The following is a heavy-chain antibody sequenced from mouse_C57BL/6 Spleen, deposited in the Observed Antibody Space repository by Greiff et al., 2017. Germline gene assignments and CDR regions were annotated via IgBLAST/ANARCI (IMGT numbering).Heavy chain of an antibody. D-gene: IGHD1-3*01. V-gene: IGHV1-80*01. CDR3: ARGVEESSRGCDY. Sequence: VQLQQSGAELVKPGASVKLSCKASGYAFSSYWMNWVKQRPGKGLEWIGQIYPGDGDTNYNEKFKGKATLTADKSSSTASLQLGSLTSEDTAVYVCARGVEESSRGCDYWGQGTLVTVSA. CDR1: GYAFSSYW. J-gene: IGHJ3*01. CDR2: IYPGDGDT.